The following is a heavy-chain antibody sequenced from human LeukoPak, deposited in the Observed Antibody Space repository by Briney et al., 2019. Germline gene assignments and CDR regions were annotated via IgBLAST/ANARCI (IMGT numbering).Heavy chain of an antibody. D-gene: IGHD6-25*01. CDR1: GFTFSTYE. J-gene: IGHJ3*02. V-gene: IGHV3-48*03. Sequence: GGSLRLSCAASGFTFSTYEMNWVRQAPGKGLEWVSYMSSFGSNSYYADSVKGRFTISRDNDKNSLYLQMTSMRDEDTAVYYCERAGRQRLLHLRFDIWGQGTVVTVSS. CDR2: MSSFGSNS. CDR3: ERAGRQRLLHLRFDI.